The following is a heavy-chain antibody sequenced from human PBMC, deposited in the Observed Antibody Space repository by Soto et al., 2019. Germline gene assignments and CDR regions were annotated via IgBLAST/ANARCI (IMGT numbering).Heavy chain of an antibody. V-gene: IGHV4-34*01. CDR3: ATRPAASNWFDP. Sequence: PSETLSLTCAVYGGSFSGYYWSWIRQPPGKGLEWIGEINHGGSTNYNPSLKSRVTISVDTSKNQFSLKLSSVTAADTAVYYCATRPAASNWFDPWGQGTLVTVSS. CDR2: INHGGST. D-gene: IGHD2-2*01. J-gene: IGHJ5*02. CDR1: GGSFSGYY.